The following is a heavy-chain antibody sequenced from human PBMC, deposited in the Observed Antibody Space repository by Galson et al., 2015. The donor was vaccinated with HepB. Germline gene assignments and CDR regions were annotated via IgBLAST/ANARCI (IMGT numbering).Heavy chain of an antibody. CDR2: ISAYNGNT. Sequence: SVKVSCKASGYTFTTYGISWVRQAPGQGLEWMAWISAYNGNTNYAQKLQGRFTMTTDTSTGTAYMELRSLRSDDTAVYYCARDPYCSGGSCAPAEYFQYWGQGTLVTVSS. V-gene: IGHV1-18*04. D-gene: IGHD2-15*01. J-gene: IGHJ1*01. CDR3: ARDPYCSGGSCAPAEYFQY. CDR1: GYTFTTYG.